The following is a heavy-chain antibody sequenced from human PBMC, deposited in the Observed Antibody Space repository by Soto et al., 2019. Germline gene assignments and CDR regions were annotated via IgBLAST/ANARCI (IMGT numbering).Heavy chain of an antibody. J-gene: IGHJ5*02. Sequence: EVQLLESGGGLVQPGGSLRLSCAASGFTFSSYAMSWVRQAPGKGLEWVSAISGSGGSTYYADSVKGRFAISRDNSKNTLDLQMNSLRAEDNAVYYCAKGGGCEYLTPHDHWGQGTLVTVSS. CDR1: GFTFSSYA. D-gene: IGHD6-6*01. CDR3: AKGGGCEYLTPHDH. V-gene: IGHV3-23*01. CDR2: ISGSGGST.